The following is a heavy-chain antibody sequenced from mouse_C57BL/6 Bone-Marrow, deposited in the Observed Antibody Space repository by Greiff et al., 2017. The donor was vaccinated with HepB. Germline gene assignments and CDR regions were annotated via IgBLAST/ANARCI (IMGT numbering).Heavy chain of an antibody. J-gene: IGHJ1*03. CDR3: ARANCDWYFDV. CDR2: ISYDGSN. V-gene: IGHV3-6*01. Sequence: ESGPGLVKPSQSLSLTCSVTGYSITSGYYWNWIRQFPGNKLEWMGYISYDGSNNYNPSLKNRISITRDTSKNQFFLKLNSVTTEDTATYYCARANCDWYFDVWGTGTTVTVSS. D-gene: IGHD4-1*01. CDR1: GYSITSGYY.